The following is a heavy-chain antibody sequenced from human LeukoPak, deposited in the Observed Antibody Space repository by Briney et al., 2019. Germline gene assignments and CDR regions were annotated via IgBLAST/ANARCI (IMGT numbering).Heavy chain of an antibody. Sequence: GASVKVSCKASGYTFTGYYIYWVRQAPGQGLEWMGWINPNSGGTNYAQKLQGRVTMTREMSISTAYMELSRLRSDDTAVYYCARGQQLASNWGQGTLVTVSS. CDR1: GYTFTGYY. D-gene: IGHD6-13*01. J-gene: IGHJ4*02. CDR3: ARGQQLASN. CDR2: INPNSGGT. V-gene: IGHV1-2*02.